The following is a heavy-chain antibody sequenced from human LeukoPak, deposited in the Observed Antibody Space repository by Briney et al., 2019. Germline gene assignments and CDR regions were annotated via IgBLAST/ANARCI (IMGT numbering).Heavy chain of an antibody. CDR2: MNPNSGNT. V-gene: IGHV1-8*01. J-gene: IGHJ4*02. Sequence: ASVKVSCKASGYTFTSYDINWVRQATGQGLEWMGWMNPNSGNTGYAQKFQGRVTMTRNTSISTANMELSSLRSEDTAVYYCARDLNYGQLGPGTFDYWGQGTLVTVSS. CDR1: GYTFTSYD. D-gene: IGHD5-18*01. CDR3: ARDLNYGQLGPGTFDY.